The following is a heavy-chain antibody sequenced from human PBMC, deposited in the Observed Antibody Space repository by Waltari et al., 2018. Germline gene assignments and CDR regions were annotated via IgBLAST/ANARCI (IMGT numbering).Heavy chain of an antibody. J-gene: IGHJ3*02. V-gene: IGHV3-30*02. Sequence: QVQLVESGGGVVQPGGSLRLSCAASGFTFSSYGMHWVRQAPGKGLEWVAFIRVDGSNKYYAESVKGRFTISRDNSKNTLYLQMNSLRAEDTAVYYCAKDYWAVVVVVAAILDIWGQGTMVTVSS. CDR2: IRVDGSNK. D-gene: IGHD2-15*01. CDR1: GFTFSSYG. CDR3: AKDYWAVVVVVAAILDI.